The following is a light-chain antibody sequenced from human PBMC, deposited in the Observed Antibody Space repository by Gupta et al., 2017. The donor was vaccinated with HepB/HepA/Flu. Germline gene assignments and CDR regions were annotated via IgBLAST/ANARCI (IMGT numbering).Light chain of an antibody. J-gene: IGLJ3*02. CDR1: TSDVGAYNY. V-gene: IGLV2-11*01. CDR2: DVN. CDR3: CSLAGGNTWV. Sequence: QSALTQPRSASGSPGEPVTISCTGTTSDVGAYNYVSWYQQHPGKAPKLIIFDVNKRPSGVPDRFFGFKSGNTASLTISGLQNVDEADYHCCSLAGGNTWVFGAGTKLTVL.